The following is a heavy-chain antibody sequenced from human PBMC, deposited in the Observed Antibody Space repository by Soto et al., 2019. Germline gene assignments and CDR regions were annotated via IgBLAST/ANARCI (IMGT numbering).Heavy chain of an antibody. J-gene: IGHJ6*02. D-gene: IGHD1-26*01. Sequence: QVQLVQSGAEVKKPGSSVKVSCKSSGYTFTIYTVTWVRQAPGQGLEWMGRIIPIFTQTNYAQKFQDRVTITADKSKSTVYMALSGLRNEDTAVYYCARGGVGAAGGMDVCGQGTTVTVSS. CDR1: GYTFTIYT. CDR2: IIPIFTQT. V-gene: IGHV1-69*08. CDR3: ARGGVGAAGGMDV.